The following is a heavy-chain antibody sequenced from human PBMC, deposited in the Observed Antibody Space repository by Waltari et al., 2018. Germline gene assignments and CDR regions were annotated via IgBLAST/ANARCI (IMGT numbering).Heavy chain of an antibody. Sequence: QVQLVQSGSELKKPGASVKVSCKGSGYNFANFAINWVRQAPGQGLEWMGWINTNTGNPSYVQDFTGRFVFSSDTSVSTAYLQINNLKTDDTAVYYCARGPASALDYWGQGALVTVSS. D-gene: IGHD6-6*01. CDR3: ARGPASALDY. CDR1: GYNFANFA. V-gene: IGHV7-4-1*02. CDR2: INTNTGNP. J-gene: IGHJ4*02.